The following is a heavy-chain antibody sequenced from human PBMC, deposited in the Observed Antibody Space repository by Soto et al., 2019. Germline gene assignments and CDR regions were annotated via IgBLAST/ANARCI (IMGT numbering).Heavy chain of an antibody. V-gene: IGHV4-34*01. J-gene: IGHJ3*02. CDR3: ANSPPWGSXSXXXGVYDALDM. CDR2: INASGRT. Sequence: QVQLQQWGAGLLKPSETLSLTCAVYGGSFSDYHWSWIRQPPGKGLEWIGEINASGRTNYNPSLKDRLTISVDTXRKQXSLXLSSATXADTAVYYCANSPPWGSXSXXXGVYDALDMWGQGTMVTVSS. D-gene: IGHD6-6*01. CDR1: GGSFSDYH.